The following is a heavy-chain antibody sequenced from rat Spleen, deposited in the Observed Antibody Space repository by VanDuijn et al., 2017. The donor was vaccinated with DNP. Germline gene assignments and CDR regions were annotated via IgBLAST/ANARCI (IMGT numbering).Heavy chain of an antibody. CDR3: ARVGDLHDGGDGDVLDV. V-gene: IGHV5-31*01. Sequence: EVQLVESGGGLVQPGRSLKLSCVASGFTFNNYWMTWIRQVPGKGLEWVASITSSGGSTYYPDSVKGRFTISRDNAKSSLYLQMNSLRSEDTATYYCARVGDLHDGGDGDVLDVWGQGVMVTVSS. CDR1: GFTFNNYW. D-gene: IGHD1-12*02. CDR2: ITSSGGST. J-gene: IGHJ2*01.